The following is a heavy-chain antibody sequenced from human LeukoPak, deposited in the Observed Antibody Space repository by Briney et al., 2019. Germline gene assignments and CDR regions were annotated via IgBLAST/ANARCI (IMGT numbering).Heavy chain of an antibody. J-gene: IGHJ5*02. CDR3: ARDGIQLWLSQPFNWFDP. Sequence: ASVKVSCKASGYTFTSYGISWVRQAPGQGLEWMGWISAYNGNTNYAQKLQGRVTMTTDTSTSTAYMELRSLRSDDTAVYYCARDGIQLWLSQPFNWFDPWGQGTLVTVSS. CDR2: ISAYNGNT. V-gene: IGHV1-18*01. D-gene: IGHD5-18*01. CDR1: GYTFTSYG.